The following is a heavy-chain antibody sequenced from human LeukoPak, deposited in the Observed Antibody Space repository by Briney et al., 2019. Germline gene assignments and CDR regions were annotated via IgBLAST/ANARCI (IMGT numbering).Heavy chain of an antibody. V-gene: IGHV3-7*01. CDR2: IKQDGSEK. CDR1: GFTFSSYW. CDR3: ARCRSGITMVRGVINYYYYMDV. Sequence: AGGSLRLSCAASGFTFSSYWMSWVRQAPGKGLEWVANIKQDGSEKYYVDSVKGRFTISRDNAKNSLYLQINSLRAEDTAVYYCARCRSGITMVRGVINYYYYMDVWGKGTTVTTSS. J-gene: IGHJ6*03. D-gene: IGHD3-10*01.